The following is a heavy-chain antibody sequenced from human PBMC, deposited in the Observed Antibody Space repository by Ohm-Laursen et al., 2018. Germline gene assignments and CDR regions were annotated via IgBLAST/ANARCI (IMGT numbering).Heavy chain of an antibody. CDR1: GFTFSSCA. V-gene: IGHV3-23*01. D-gene: IGHD6-13*01. J-gene: IGHJ4*02. CDR3: ANLGPLSINWPLDY. CDR2: ITFSGGNT. Sequence: SLRLSCAASGFTFSSCAMSWVRQAPGKGLEWVSSITFSGGNTYYADSVKCRFTISRDNSKNMLFLQLNSLRAEDTAVYYFANLGPLSINWPLDYWGQGTLVTVSS.